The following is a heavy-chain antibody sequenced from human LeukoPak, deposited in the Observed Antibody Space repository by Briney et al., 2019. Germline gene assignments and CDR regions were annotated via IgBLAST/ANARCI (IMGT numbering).Heavy chain of an antibody. CDR3: AKEFTIFGGPGYFDY. V-gene: IGHV3-9*01. D-gene: IGHD3-3*01. CDR1: GFTFDDYA. Sequence: GGSLRLSCAASGFTFDDYAMHWVRQAPGKGLEWVSGISRNSGSIGYADSVKGRFTISRDNAKNSLHLQMNSLRAEDTAVYYCAKEFTIFGGPGYFDYWGQGTLVTVSS. CDR2: ISRNSGSI. J-gene: IGHJ4*02.